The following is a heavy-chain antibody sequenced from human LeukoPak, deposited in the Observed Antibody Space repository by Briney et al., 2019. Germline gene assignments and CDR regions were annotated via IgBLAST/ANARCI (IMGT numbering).Heavy chain of an antibody. CDR2: MSGLDGTT. Sequence: PGGSLRLSCAASGFTVSSHVMNWVSQAPGKGLEWVSGMSGLDGTTYYADSVTGRFTISRDNSKNTLHLQMNSLRAEDTAVYYCAKSISMIRSPSEYWGQGTLVTVSS. J-gene: IGHJ4*02. CDR3: AKSISMIRSPSEY. V-gene: IGHV3-23*01. D-gene: IGHD3-10*01. CDR1: GFTVSSHV.